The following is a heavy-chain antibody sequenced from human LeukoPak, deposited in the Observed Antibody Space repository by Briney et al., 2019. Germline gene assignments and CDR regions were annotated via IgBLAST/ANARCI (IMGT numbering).Heavy chain of an antibody. V-gene: IGHV1-69*13. CDR3: ARDPHYYDSSGYHAFDI. Sequence: SVTVSCKASGGTFSSYAISWVRQAPGQGLEWMGGIIPIFGTANYAQKFQGRVTVTADESTSTAYMELSSLRSEDTAVYYCARDPHYYDSSGYHAFDIWGQGTMVTVSS. CDR2: IIPIFGTA. CDR1: GGTFSSYA. D-gene: IGHD3-22*01. J-gene: IGHJ3*02.